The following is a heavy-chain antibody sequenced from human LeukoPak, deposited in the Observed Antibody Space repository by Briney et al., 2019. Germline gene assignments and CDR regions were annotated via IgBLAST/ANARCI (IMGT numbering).Heavy chain of an antibody. V-gene: IGHV4-39*01. Sequence: SETLSLTCTVSVGSISSSSYYWGWIRQPPGKGLEWLGIIYYSGSTYYNPSLKSRLTISVDTSKNQFSLKLSSVTATDTAVYYCARRGYCSSTSCYEYWFDPWGQGTLVTVSS. CDR1: VGSISSSSYY. CDR2: IYYSGST. J-gene: IGHJ5*02. D-gene: IGHD2-2*01. CDR3: ARRGYCSSTSCYEYWFDP.